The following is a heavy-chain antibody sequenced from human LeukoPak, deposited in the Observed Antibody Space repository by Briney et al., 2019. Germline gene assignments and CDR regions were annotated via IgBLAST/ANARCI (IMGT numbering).Heavy chain of an antibody. D-gene: IGHD2-2*03. CDR2: IYHSGST. CDR3: ARFAGLDNYFDY. V-gene: IGHV4-4*02. Sequence: PSETLSLTCAVSGGSISSSNWWSWVRQPPGKGLEWIGEIYHSGSTNYNPSLKSRVTISIDKSKNQISLNLSSVTAPDTAVYYCARFAGLDNYFDYWGQGTLVIVSS. J-gene: IGHJ4*02. CDR1: GGSISSSNW.